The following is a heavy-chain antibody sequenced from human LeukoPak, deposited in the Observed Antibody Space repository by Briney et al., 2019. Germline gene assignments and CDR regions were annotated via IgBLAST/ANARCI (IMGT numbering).Heavy chain of an antibody. CDR1: GGSFSGYY. CDR3: ARPQLFLTRNYYDSSGYYYGMDV. CDR2: INHSGST. V-gene: IGHV4-34*01. D-gene: IGHD3-22*01. J-gene: IGHJ6*02. Sequence: PSETLSLTCAVYGGSFSGYYWSWIRQPPGKGLEWIGEINHSGSTNYNPSLKSRVTISVDTSKNQFSLKLSSVTAADTAVYYCARPQLFLTRNYYDSSGYYYGMDVWGQGTTVTVS.